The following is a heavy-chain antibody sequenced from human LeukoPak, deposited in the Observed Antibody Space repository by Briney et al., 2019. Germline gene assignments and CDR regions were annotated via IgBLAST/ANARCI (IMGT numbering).Heavy chain of an antibody. Sequence: PGGSLRLSCAASGFPFSSYAMSWVRQAPGKGLEWVSVISGSGGGTYYADSVKGRFTISRDNSKNTLYLRMDSLRADDTAIYYCAKDGEYSSSWYCFDYWGQGTLVTVSS. V-gene: IGHV3-23*01. D-gene: IGHD6-13*01. CDR3: AKDGEYSSSWYCFDY. CDR2: ISGSGGGT. J-gene: IGHJ4*02. CDR1: GFPFSSYA.